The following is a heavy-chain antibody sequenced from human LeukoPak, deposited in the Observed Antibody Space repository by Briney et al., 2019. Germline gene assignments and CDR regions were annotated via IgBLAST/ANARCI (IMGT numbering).Heavy chain of an antibody. CDR1: GGSFSGYY. CDR2: INHSGST. Sequence: SPSETLSLTCAVYGGSFSGYYWSWIRQPPGKGLEWIGEINHSGSTNYNPSLKSRVTISVDTSKNQFSLKLSSVTAADTAVYYCAREDSGSYLAQDDAFDIWGQGTMVTVSS. V-gene: IGHV4-34*01. CDR3: AREDSGSYLAQDDAFDI. D-gene: IGHD1-26*01. J-gene: IGHJ3*02.